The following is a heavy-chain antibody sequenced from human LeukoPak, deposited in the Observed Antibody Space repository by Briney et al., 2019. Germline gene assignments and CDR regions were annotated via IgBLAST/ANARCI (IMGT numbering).Heavy chain of an antibody. J-gene: IGHJ5*01. CDR2: IESNGLT. V-gene: IGHV3-74*01. CDR1: GFIFSSYW. D-gene: IGHD3-10*01. CDR3: AKAATYFYGSVTYDWFES. Sequence: SGGSLRLSCEASGFIFSSYWMHWVRQIPGKGLMWVSRIESNGLTLYADSVRDRFTISRDNGKNTIYLQMNSLRVDDTAIYYCAKAATYFYGSVTYDWFESWGQGTLVTVSS.